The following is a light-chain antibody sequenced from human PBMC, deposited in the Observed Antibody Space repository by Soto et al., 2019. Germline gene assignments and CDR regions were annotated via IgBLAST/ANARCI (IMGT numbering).Light chain of an antibody. Sequence: QSLLTQPASVSGSPGQSITISCSGTSSDVGSYNHVAWYQQFPGKTPKLIIYEVTYRPSGVSHRFSASKSGNTASLTISGLQAEDEADYYCISYTGSSTSYVFGTGTKVTVL. CDR1: SSDVGSYNH. CDR2: EVT. J-gene: IGLJ1*01. CDR3: ISYTGSSTSYV. V-gene: IGLV2-14*01.